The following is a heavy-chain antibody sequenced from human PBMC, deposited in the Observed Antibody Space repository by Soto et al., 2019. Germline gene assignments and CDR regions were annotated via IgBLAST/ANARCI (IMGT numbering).Heavy chain of an antibody. CDR3: ARRLLGYCSGGSCESSYYYYGMDV. V-gene: IGHV5-10-1*01. CDR1: GYSFTSYW. Sequence: GESLKISFKGSGYSFTSYWISWVRQMPGKGLEWMGRIDPSDSYTNYSPSFQGHVTISADKSISTAYLQWSSLKASDTAMYYCARRLLGYCSGGSCESSYYYYGMDVWGQGTTVTVSS. D-gene: IGHD2-15*01. J-gene: IGHJ6*02. CDR2: IDPSDSYT.